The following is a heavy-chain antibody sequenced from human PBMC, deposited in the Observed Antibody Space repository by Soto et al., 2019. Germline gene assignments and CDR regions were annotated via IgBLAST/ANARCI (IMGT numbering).Heavy chain of an antibody. D-gene: IGHD2-15*01. V-gene: IGHV1-18*01. CDR1: GYIFTSYG. Sequence: ASVKVSCKASGYIFTSYGISWVRQAPGQGLEWMGWISAYNGNTNYAQKLQGRVTMTTDTSTSTAYMELRSLRSDDTAVYYCARELPAADFVVVVAALNWFDPWGQGTLVTVSS. CDR2: ISAYNGNT. CDR3: ARELPAADFVVVVAALNWFDP. J-gene: IGHJ5*02.